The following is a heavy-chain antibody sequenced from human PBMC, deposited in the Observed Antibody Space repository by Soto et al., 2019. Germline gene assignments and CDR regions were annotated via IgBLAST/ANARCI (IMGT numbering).Heavy chain of an antibody. D-gene: IGHD3-10*01. J-gene: IGHJ5*02. Sequence: PSQTLPLTCAVYVGSLSGHYWGLIRQPPGEGLEWIAEFNDGASTHYNSSLKSRVTISVATSRSQFSLRVTPVTAADTAGYYCARGPSANYYAATRYSYATWSQGSLVTVSS. V-gene: IGHV4-34*01. CDR1: VGSLSGHY. CDR2: FNDGAST. CDR3: ARGPSANYYAATRYSYAT.